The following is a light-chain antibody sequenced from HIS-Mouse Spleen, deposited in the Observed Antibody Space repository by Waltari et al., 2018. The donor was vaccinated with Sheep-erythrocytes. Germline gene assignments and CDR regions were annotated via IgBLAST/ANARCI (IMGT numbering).Light chain of an antibody. V-gene: IGKV3-20*01. CDR3: QQYGSSPFT. Sequence: DIVMTQSPLSLPVTPGEPASISCRASQSVSSSYLAWYQQKPGQAPRLLIYGASSRATGIPDRFSGSGSGTDFTLTISRLEPEDFAVYYCQQYGSSPFTFGPGTKVDIK. J-gene: IGKJ3*01. CDR1: QSVSSSY. CDR2: GAS.